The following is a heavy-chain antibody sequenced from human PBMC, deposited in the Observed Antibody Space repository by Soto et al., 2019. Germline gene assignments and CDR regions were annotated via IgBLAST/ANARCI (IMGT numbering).Heavy chain of an antibody. CDR3: AKDWYHTIDS. D-gene: IGHD1-20*01. CDR2: INSDGSSI. CDR1: GFDFSNTW. Sequence: GGSLRLSCATSGFDFSNTWIHWVRQVPGQGLVWVSRINSDGSSIIYADSVKGRFTLSRDDAKNTVHLQMSSLRVEDTAVYYCAKDWYHTIDSWGQGIPVTVSS. J-gene: IGHJ4*02. V-gene: IGHV3-74*01.